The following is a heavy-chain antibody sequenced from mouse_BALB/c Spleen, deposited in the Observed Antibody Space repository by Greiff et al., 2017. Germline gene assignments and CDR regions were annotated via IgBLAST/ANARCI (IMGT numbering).Heavy chain of an antibody. CDR1: GFTFSSFG. V-gene: IGHV5-17*02. J-gene: IGHJ1*01. CDR2: ISSGSSTI. Sequence: EVQGVESGGGLVQPGGSRKLSCAASGFTFSSFGMHWVRQAPEKGLEWVAYISSGSSTIYYADTVKGRFTISRDNPKNTLFLQMTSLRSEDTAMYYCARGTSSSYWYFDVWGAGTTVTVSS. CDR3: ARGTSSSYWYFDV. D-gene: IGHD1-2*01.